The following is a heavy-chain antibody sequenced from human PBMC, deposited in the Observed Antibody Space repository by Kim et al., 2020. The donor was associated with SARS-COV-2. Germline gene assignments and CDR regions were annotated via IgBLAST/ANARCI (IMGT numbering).Heavy chain of an antibody. CDR3: ARLDVGPSVEGGY. Sequence: ASVKVSCKASGYTFTGYYMRWVRQAPGQGLEWMGWINPNSGGTNYAQKFQGRVTMTRDTSISTAYMELSRLRSDDTAVYYCARLDVGPSVEGGYWGQGTLVTVSS. D-gene: IGHD3-10*01. V-gene: IGHV1-2*02. CDR2: INPNSGGT. CDR1: GYTFTGYY. J-gene: IGHJ4*02.